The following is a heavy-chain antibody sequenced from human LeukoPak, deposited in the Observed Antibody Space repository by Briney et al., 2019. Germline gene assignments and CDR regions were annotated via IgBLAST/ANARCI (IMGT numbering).Heavy chain of an antibody. CDR2: INGSSSDT. CDR3: ARRGTTYCTVDSCHPNWFDP. J-gene: IGHJ5*02. V-gene: IGHV3-11*03. CDR1: GFTFSDYY. D-gene: IGHD2-15*01. Sequence: GGSLRLSCAASGFTFSDYYMTWIRQAPGRGLEWISYINGSSSDTKYADSVKGRFTISRGNAKNSLYLLMNSLRAEDTAVYYCARRGTTYCTVDSCHPNWFDPWGQGTLVTVSS.